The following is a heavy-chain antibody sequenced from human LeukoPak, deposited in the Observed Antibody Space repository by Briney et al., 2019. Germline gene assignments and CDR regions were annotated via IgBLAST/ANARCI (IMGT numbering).Heavy chain of an antibody. V-gene: IGHV3-23*01. D-gene: IGHD3-22*01. Sequence: PGGSLRLSCAASGFTFSSYAMSWVRQAPGKGLEWVPAISGSGGSTYYADSVKGRFTISRDNSKNTLYLQMNSLRAEDTAVYYCARHYYDSSGHFYYFDYWGQGTLVTVSS. J-gene: IGHJ4*02. CDR1: GFTFSSYA. CDR3: ARHYYDSSGHFYYFDY. CDR2: ISGSGGST.